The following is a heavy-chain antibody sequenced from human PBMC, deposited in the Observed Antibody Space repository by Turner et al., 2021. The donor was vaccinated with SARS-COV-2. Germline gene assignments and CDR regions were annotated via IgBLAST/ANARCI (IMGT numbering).Heavy chain of an antibody. CDR2: VDPEDGET. CDR3: ATAPPIAAAGRWFDP. Sequence: QVQLVQSGADVKKPGASVKVSCKVSGYTLTELSMHWVRQAPGKGLEWKGGVDPEDGETIYAQKFQGRVTMTEDTSTDTAYMELSSLRAEDTAVYYCATAPPIAAAGRWFDPWGQGTLVTVSS. V-gene: IGHV1-24*01. D-gene: IGHD6-13*01. CDR1: GYTLTELS. J-gene: IGHJ5*02.